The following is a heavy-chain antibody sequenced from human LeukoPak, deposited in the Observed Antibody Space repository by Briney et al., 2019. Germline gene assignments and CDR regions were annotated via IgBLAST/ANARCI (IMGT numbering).Heavy chain of an antibody. Sequence: GGSLRLSCAASGFTFNTNSHAMSWVRQAPGKGLEGGSSVSESGESTYYADSMKGRFTLYRDIYKNTLYMKMNSLRDDDPAVYYCAKDLSCSYWGQGTLVTVSS. V-gene: IGHV3-23*01. CDR1: GFTFNTNSHA. CDR3: AKDLSCSY. J-gene: IGHJ4*02. CDR2: VSESGEST. D-gene: IGHD4/OR15-4a*01.